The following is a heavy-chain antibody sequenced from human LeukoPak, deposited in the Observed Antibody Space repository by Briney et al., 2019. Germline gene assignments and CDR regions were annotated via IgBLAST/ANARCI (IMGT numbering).Heavy chain of an antibody. CDR2: ISGSGGST. CDR1: GFTFSSYA. Sequence: GGSLRLSCAASGFTFSSYAMSWVRQAPGKGLEWVSAISGSGGSTYYADSVKGRFTISRDNSKSTLYLQMNSLRAEDTAVYYCAKDVFFTYYYDSSGYTPGSMDVWGQGTTVTVSS. CDR3: AKDVFFTYYYDSSGYTPGSMDV. V-gene: IGHV3-23*01. D-gene: IGHD3-22*01. J-gene: IGHJ6*02.